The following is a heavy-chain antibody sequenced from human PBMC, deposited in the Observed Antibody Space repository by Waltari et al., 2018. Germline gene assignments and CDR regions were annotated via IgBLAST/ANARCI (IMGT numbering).Heavy chain of an antibody. J-gene: IGHJ3*01. V-gene: IGHV4-39*01. CDR1: GGSISSNRHY. Sequence: QLQLQESGPGLVKPSETLSLTCSVSGGSISSNRHYWGWIRQSPGQGLEWIGTVSYIGAPYTSPALKSRVTISRDTSKNQLSLILDSVTAADTAVYYCATYIGASIGTAAFDVWGQGTMVTVYS. CDR2: VSYIGAP. D-gene: IGHD5-12*01. CDR3: ATYIGASIGTAAFDV.